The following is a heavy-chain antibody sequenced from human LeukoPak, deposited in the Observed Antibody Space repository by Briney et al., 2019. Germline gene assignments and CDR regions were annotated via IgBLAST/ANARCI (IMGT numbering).Heavy chain of an antibody. V-gene: IGHV4-39*01. CDR3: ARQHDSYYYYYIDV. J-gene: IGHJ6*03. Sequence: SETLSLICSVSGDYISNSNYYWGWIRQPPGKGLEWIGNIYYTGKTYYNSSLKSQVTISIDTSKNEFSLNLNSVTAADTAVYYCARQHDSYYYYYIDVWGSGTTVTVSS. CDR2: IYYTGKT. CDR1: GDYISNSNYY.